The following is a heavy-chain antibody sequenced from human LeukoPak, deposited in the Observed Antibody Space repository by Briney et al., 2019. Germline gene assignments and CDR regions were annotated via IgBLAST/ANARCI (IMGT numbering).Heavy chain of an antibody. CDR2: IRYDGSNK. Sequence: GGSLRLSCAASGFTFSSYGMHWVRQAPGKGLEWVAFIRYDGSNKYYADSVKGRLTISRDNSKNTLYLQMNSLRAEDTAVYYCAKDQGKVSSPKDYWGQGTLVTVSS. CDR3: AKDQGKVSSPKDY. D-gene: IGHD6-13*01. CDR1: GFTFSSYG. J-gene: IGHJ4*02. V-gene: IGHV3-30*02.